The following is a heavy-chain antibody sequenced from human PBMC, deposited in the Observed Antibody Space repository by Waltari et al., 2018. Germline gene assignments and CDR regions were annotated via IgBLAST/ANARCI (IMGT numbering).Heavy chain of an antibody. Sequence: QVQLHQWGAGLLKPSETLSLTCAVSGGPFIDYSWSWIRQPPGKGLGWIGEISHSGVPHHNPSRRSRVTMSVDTIKKRLSLKLTSVAAADTAVYFCARTWGNSPPLGWLDPWGQGTRVTISS. CDR2: ISHSGVP. V-gene: IGHV4-34*01. J-gene: IGHJ5*02. D-gene: IGHD7-27*01. CDR3: ARTWGNSPPLGWLDP. CDR1: GGPFIDYS.